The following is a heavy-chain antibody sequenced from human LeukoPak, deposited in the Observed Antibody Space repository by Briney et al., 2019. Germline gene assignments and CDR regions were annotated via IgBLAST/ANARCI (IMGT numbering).Heavy chain of an antibody. CDR1: GGTFSSYA. J-gene: IGHJ4*02. CDR2: IIPIFGTA. D-gene: IGHD3-10*01. V-gene: IGHV1-69*13. CDR3: ATSLWFGELSSGNFDY. Sequence: SVKVSCKASGGTFSSYAISWVRQAPGQGLEWMGGIIPIFGTANYAQKFQGRVTITVDESTSTAYMELSSLRSEDTAVYYCATSLWFGELSSGNFDYWGQGTLVTVSS.